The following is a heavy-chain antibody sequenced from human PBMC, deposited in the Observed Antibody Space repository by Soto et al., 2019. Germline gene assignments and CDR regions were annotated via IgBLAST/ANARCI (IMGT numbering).Heavy chain of an antibody. J-gene: IGHJ6*02. CDR2: IIPIFGTA. D-gene: IGHD3-16*01. V-gene: IGHV1-69*12. CDR1: GGTFSSYA. Sequence: QVQLVQSGAEVKKPGSSVKVSCKASGGTFSSYAINWVRQAPGQGLEWMGGIIPIFGTADYAQKFQGRVTITADQSASTAYMELSSLRSEDTAVYYCAQCLLGVNYYYGMDVWGQGTTVTVSS. CDR3: AQCLLGVNYYYGMDV.